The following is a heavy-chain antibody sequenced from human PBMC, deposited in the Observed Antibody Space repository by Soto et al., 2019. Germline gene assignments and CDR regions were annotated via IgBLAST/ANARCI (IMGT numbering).Heavy chain of an antibody. V-gene: IGHV3-21*06. CDR3: SGCSGGACHKNYGMDV. CDR1: GSTFSRCT. J-gene: IGHJ6*02. D-gene: IGHD2-15*01. Sequence: EVDLVESGGGLVKPGGSLRLSCAVSGSTFSRCTMNWVRQAPGKGLEWVSSISPSSGHIYYADSVKGRFTISRDNAKNSLFLQMNSLRGEDTAVYYCSGCSGGACHKNYGMDVWGQGTTVTVSS. CDR2: ISPSSGHI.